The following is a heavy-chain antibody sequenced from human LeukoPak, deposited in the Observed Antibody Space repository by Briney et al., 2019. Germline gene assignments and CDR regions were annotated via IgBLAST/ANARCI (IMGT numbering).Heavy chain of an antibody. CDR1: GFTFSSYA. V-gene: IGHV3-48*04. CDR3: ARNRVIAAAGIHYYYYGMDV. D-gene: IGHD6-13*01. J-gene: IGHJ6*02. CDR2: ISSSGSTI. Sequence: PGGSLRLSCAASGFTFSSYAMSWVRQAPGKGLEWVSYISSSGSTIYYADSVKGRFTISRDNAKNSLYLQMNSLRAEDTAVYYCARNRVIAAAGIHYYYYGMDVWGQGTTVTVSS.